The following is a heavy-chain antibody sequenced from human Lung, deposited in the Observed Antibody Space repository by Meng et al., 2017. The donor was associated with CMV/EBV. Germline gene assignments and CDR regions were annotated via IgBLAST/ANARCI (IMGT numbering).Heavy chain of an antibody. D-gene: IGHD2-15*01. CDR1: GFTFSTYW. CDR3: ARDPPPVASRFDY. Sequence: GGSXRLSCEASGFTFSTYWMSWVRQSPKGLEWVANIGQDGIEKYYVDSVKGRFTISRDNAKSSLYLQMNSLRAEDTAVYSCARDPPPVASRFDYCGQGRLVTVSS. J-gene: IGHJ4*02. CDR2: IGQDGIEK. V-gene: IGHV3-7*01.